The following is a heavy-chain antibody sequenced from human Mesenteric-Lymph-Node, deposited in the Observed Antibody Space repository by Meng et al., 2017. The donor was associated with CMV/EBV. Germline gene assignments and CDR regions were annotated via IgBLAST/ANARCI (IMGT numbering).Heavy chain of an antibody. V-gene: IGHV4-34*01. CDR1: GFTFSTYV. D-gene: IGHD2-2*03. Sequence: ESLKISCAASGFTFSTYVMNWVRQAPGKGLEWIGEINHSGSTNYNPSLKSRVTISVDTSKNQFSLKLSSVTAADTAVYYCAREGSGWIGDSFDYWGQGTLVTVSS. J-gene: IGHJ4*02. CDR3: AREGSGWIGDSFDY. CDR2: INHSGST.